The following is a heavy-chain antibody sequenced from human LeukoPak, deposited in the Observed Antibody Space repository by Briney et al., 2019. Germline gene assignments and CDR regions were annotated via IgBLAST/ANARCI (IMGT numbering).Heavy chain of an antibody. D-gene: IGHD5-18*01. J-gene: IGHJ4*02. Sequence: GGSLRLSCAASGFTFSSYGMHWVRQAPGKGLEWVAVISYDGSNKYYADSVKGRFTISRDNSKNTLYLQMNSLRAEDTAVYYCAKDDSYGYRYFDYWGQGTLVTVSS. CDR2: ISYDGSNK. CDR3: AKDDSYGYRYFDY. V-gene: IGHV3-30*18. CDR1: GFTFSSYG.